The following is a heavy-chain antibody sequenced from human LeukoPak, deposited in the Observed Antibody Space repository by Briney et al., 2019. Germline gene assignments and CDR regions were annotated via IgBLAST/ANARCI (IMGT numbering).Heavy chain of an antibody. V-gene: IGHV1-8*02. CDR3: ARANYYGSGKKDLDY. CDR1: GYTFTSYG. D-gene: IGHD3-10*01. J-gene: IGHJ4*02. CDR2: MNPNSGNT. Sequence: ASVKVSCKASGYTFTSYGIHWVRQATGQGLEWMGWMNPNSGNTGYAQKFQGRVTMTRNTSMSTAYMELNSLRSEDTAVYYCARANYYGSGKKDLDYWGQGTLVTVSP.